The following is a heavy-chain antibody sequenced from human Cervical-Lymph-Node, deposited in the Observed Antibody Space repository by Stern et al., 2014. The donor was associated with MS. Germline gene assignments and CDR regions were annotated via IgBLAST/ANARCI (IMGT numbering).Heavy chain of an antibody. CDR3: ARGRDGYKDRFDY. CDR2: IYYSGST. D-gene: IGHD5-24*01. J-gene: IGHJ4*02. Sequence: QVQLVESGPGLVKPSETLSLTCTVSGGSISSYYWSWIRQPPGKGLEWIGYIYYSGSTNYNPSLKSRVTISVDTSKNQFSLKLSSVTAADTAVYYCARGRDGYKDRFDYWGQGTLVTVSS. V-gene: IGHV4-59*01. CDR1: GGSISSYY.